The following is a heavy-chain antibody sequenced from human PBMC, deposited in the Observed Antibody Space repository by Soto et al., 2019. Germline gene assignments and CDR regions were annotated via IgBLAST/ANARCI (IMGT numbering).Heavy chain of an antibody. D-gene: IGHD3-22*01. V-gene: IGHV4-59*01. CDR1: GGSLNSYY. CDR3: ARFSPPRKSYDSNPGWFDP. CDR2: VSSTGST. J-gene: IGHJ5*02. Sequence: SETLSLTCTVSGGSLNSYYWTWIRQSPGRGLEWIGYVSSTGSTNYNPSLKSRLTMSLDTSTNEVSLSLTSVTAADAAVYFCARFSPPRKSYDSNPGWFDPWGQGIMVTVSS.